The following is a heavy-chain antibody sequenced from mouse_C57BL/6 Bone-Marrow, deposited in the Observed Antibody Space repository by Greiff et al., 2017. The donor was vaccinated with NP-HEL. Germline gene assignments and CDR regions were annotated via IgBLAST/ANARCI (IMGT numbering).Heavy chain of an antibody. J-gene: IGHJ1*03. V-gene: IGHV1-15*01. CDR1: GYTFTDYE. CDR3: TRPYYGNYWYFDV. D-gene: IGHD2-10*01. CDR2: IDPETGGT. Sequence: QVQLQQSGAELVRPGASVTLSCKASGYTFTDYEMHWVKQTPVHGLEWIGAIDPETGGTAYNQKFKGKAILTADKSYSTAYMELRSLTSEDSAVYYCTRPYYGNYWYFDVWGTGTTVTVSS.